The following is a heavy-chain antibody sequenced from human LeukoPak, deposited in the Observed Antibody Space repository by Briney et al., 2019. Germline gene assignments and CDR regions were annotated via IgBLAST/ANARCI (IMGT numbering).Heavy chain of an antibody. Sequence: GESLKISCEGSGYSFTSYWIAWVRPMPGKGLEWMGIIYPGDSDTRYSPSFQGQVTISADKSISTAYLQWSSLKASDTAMYYCARRSTAAGPYFDYWGQGTLVTVSS. D-gene: IGHD6-13*01. CDR3: ARRSTAAGPYFDY. CDR2: IYPGDSDT. J-gene: IGHJ4*02. CDR1: GYSFTSYW. V-gene: IGHV5-51*01.